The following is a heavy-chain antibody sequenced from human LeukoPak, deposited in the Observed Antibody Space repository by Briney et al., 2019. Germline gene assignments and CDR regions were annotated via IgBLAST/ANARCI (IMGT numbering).Heavy chain of an antibody. CDR3: ARETRAAAGANYYYMDV. V-gene: IGHV4-59*01. J-gene: IGHJ6*03. CDR1: GGSISSYY. CDR2: IYYSGST. Sequence: SETLSLTCTVSGGSISSYYWSWIRQPPGKGLEWIGYIYYSGSTNYKSSLKSRVTISVDTSKNQFSLKLSSVTAADTAVYYCARETRAAAGANYYYMDVWGKGTTVTISS. D-gene: IGHD6-13*01.